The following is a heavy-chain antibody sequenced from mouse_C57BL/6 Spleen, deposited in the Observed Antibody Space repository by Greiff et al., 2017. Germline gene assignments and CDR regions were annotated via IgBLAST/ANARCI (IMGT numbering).Heavy chain of an antibody. J-gene: IGHJ2*01. CDR3: ARTPITTVVYFDY. Sequence: VHLVESGPGLVQPSQSLSITCTVSDFSLTSYGVHWVRQSPGKGLEWLGVIWSGGSTDYNAAFISRLSISKDNSKSQVFFKMNSLQADDTAIYYCARTPITTVVYFDYWGQGTTLTVSS. V-gene: IGHV2-2*01. D-gene: IGHD1-1*01. CDR1: DFSLTSYG. CDR2: IWSGGST.